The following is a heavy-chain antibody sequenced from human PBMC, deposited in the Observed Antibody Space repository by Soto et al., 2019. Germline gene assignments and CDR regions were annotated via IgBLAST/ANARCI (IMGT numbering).Heavy chain of an antibody. CDR3: AREGGDKEDNWFDP. Sequence: QVQLQESGPGLVKPSQTLSLTCTVSGGSISSGGYYWSWIRQHPGKCLEWIGYIYYSGSTYYNPSLKSRVTISVDTSKNQFSLKLRSVTAADTAVYYCAREGGDKEDNWFDPWGQGTLVTVSS. V-gene: IGHV4-31*03. D-gene: IGHD1-26*01. CDR2: IYYSGST. CDR1: GGSISSGGYY. J-gene: IGHJ5*02.